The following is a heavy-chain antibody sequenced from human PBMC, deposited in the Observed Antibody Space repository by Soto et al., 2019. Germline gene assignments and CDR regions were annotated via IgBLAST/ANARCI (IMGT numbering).Heavy chain of an antibody. CDR1: GGSISSGGNY. D-gene: IGHD6-19*01. J-gene: IGHJ5*02. V-gene: IGHV4-31*11. CDR2: IYYSGTT. CDR3: ADAHIGVAVPNWFDP. Sequence: SETLSLTCAVSGGSISSGGNYWSWIRQHPGKGLEFIWYIYYSGTTYYNPSLKSRLTLSIDTSKHQFSRKLRSVTAADTAVYYWADAHIGVAVPNWFDPWGQGTLVTVSS.